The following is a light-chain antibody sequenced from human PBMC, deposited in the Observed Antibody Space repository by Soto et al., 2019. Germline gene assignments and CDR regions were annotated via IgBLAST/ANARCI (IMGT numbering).Light chain of an antibody. CDR3: CLSPGSLTWL. V-gene: IGLV2-11*01. J-gene: IGLJ3*02. CDR1: GSDVGDSSH. CDR2: EVN. Sequence: QSALTQPRSVSGSPGQSVTISCTGTGSDVGDSSHVSWYQLHPGKAPKLMIYEVNNRHSGVPDRFSGSKSGSTASLTLSRLQAEDEAEYYCCLSPGSLTWLFGGGTKLTVL.